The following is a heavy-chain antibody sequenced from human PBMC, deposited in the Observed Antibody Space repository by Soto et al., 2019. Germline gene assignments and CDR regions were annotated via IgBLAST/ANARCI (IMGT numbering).Heavy chain of an antibody. CDR3: AKDWVGGSNKYYFEY. CDR1: GFTFSDYG. J-gene: IGHJ4*02. V-gene: IGHV3-30*18. CDR2: ISHHGLKE. Sequence: GVSLRLSCVASGFTFSDYGMHGVRQAPGKGLEWVAGISHHGLKEHYADSVKGRFTISRDNSKKTVYLQLNSLRGDDTAVYYCAKDWVGGSNKYYFEYWGQGTLVTVSS. D-gene: IGHD1-26*01.